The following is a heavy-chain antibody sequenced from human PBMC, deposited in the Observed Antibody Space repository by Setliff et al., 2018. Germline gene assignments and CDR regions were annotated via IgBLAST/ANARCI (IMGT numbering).Heavy chain of an antibody. CDR1: GGSISSSNW. Sequence: SETLSLTCTVSGGSISSSNWWTWVRQPPGKGLEWIGEIYHSGSINYNPSLKSRVTMSVDKSKNQFSLKLTSVTAADTAVYYCARGLEGEDYFYYMDVWGKGNTVTVSS. D-gene: IGHD2-21*01. V-gene: IGHV4-4*02. J-gene: IGHJ6*03. CDR3: ARGLEGEDYFYYMDV. CDR2: IYHSGSI.